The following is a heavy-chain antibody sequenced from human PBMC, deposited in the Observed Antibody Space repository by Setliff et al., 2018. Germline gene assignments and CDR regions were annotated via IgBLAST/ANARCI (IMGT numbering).Heavy chain of an antibody. CDR1: DASIGGSGYY. D-gene: IGHD1-26*01. CDR2: IHYSGST. V-gene: IGHV4-39*07. Sequence: SETLSLTCTVSDASIGGSGYYWGWIRQPPGKGPGWIGNIHYSGSTHYNPSLKRRVTISVDTSKNQFSLKLSSVTAADTAVYYCARDRRIVGARHAFDIWGKGTMVTVSS. CDR3: ARDRRIVGARHAFDI. J-gene: IGHJ3*02.